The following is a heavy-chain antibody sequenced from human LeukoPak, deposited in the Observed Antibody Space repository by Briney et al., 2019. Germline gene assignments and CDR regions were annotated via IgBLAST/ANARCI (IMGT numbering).Heavy chain of an antibody. CDR3: AAGYYDSSGYYPAFDY. Sequence: ASVKVSCKVSGYTLTELSMHWVRQAPGKGLEWMGGFDPEDGETIYAQKFQGRVTMTEDTSTDTAYMELSSLRSEDTAVYYCAAGYYDSSGYYPAFDYWGQGTLVTVSS. CDR2: FDPEDGET. J-gene: IGHJ4*02. CDR1: GYTLTELS. D-gene: IGHD3-22*01. V-gene: IGHV1-24*01.